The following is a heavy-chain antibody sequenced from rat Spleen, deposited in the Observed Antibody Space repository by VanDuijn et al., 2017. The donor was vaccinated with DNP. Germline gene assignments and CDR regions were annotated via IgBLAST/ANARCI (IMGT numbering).Heavy chain of an antibody. CDR2: ISPSGGGT. V-gene: IGHV5-25*01. CDR1: GFTFSDYY. Sequence: EVQLVESGGGLVQPGRSLKLSCAASGFTFSDYYMAWVRQAPTKGLEWVATISPSGGGTYYRDSVKGRFTISRDNAEKTVYLQMRGLRSEDTATYYCARDRLGGNAMDAWGQGTSVTVSS. J-gene: IGHJ4*01. D-gene: IGHD5-1*01. CDR3: ARDRLGGNAMDA.